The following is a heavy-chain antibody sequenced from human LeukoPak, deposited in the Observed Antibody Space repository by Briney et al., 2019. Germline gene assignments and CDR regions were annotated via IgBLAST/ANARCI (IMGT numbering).Heavy chain of an antibody. V-gene: IGHV3-23*01. Sequence: GGSLRLSCAASGLTFSSYAMSWVRQAPGKGLEWVSAISGSGGSTYYADSVKGRFTISRDNSKNTLYLQMNSLRAEDTAVYYCAKDLYNYYYYMDVWGKGTTVTVSS. CDR3: AKDLYNYYYYMDV. CDR1: GLTFSSYA. CDR2: ISGSGGST. J-gene: IGHJ6*03.